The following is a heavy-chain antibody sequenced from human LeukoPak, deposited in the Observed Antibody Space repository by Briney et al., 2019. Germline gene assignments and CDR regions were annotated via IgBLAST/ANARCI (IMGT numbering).Heavy chain of an antibody. J-gene: IGHJ4*02. CDR1: GFKFGIYW. Sequence: GGPLRLSCAASGFKFGIYWMSWVRQAPGKGLEWVANIKEDGSEKYYVDSVKGRFTISRDNSKNSLYLQMDSLRAEDTAVYYCAGYGKSKLDYWGQGTLVTVSS. D-gene: IGHD1-1*01. CDR3: AGYGKSKLDY. V-gene: IGHV3-7*05. CDR2: IKEDGSEK.